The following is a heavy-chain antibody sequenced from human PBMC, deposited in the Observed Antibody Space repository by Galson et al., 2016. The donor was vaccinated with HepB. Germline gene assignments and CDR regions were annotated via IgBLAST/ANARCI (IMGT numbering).Heavy chain of an antibody. CDR2: FDPEDVEA. D-gene: IGHD4-17*01. CDR1: GHSLTKLY. CDR3: ATDGPVESGDHSGYFDY. Sequence: SVKVSCKVSGHSLTKLYIFWVRQAPGKGLEWMGAFDPEDVEAVYAQQFRGRVTMTGDTSSGTTYMEVTSLKSVDTAVYYCATDGPVESGDHSGYFDYWGQGTLVTVSS. J-gene: IGHJ4*02. V-gene: IGHV1-24*01.